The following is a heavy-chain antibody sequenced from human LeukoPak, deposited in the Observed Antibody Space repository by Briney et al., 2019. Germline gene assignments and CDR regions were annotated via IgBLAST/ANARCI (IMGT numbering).Heavy chain of an antibody. CDR2: VYYTGST. CDR3: ARQCSSSTCPLDY. CDR1: SASISTFY. V-gene: IGHV4-59*08. D-gene: IGHD2-2*01. Sequence: PSETLSLTCTASSASISTFYWSWVRRPPGKGLEWLGYVYYTGSTNYNASLKSRVTMSVDTSKNQFSLKLSSVTAADTAVYFCARQCSSSTCPLDYWGRGTLVTVSS. J-gene: IGHJ4*02.